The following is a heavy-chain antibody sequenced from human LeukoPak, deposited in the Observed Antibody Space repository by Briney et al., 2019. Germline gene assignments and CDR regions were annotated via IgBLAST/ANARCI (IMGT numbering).Heavy chain of an antibody. V-gene: IGHV3-66*04. CDR1: GFTVSSNY. J-gene: IGHJ4*02. D-gene: IGHD3-3*01. CDR3: ASQVTIFGGGKYFDY. CDR2: IYSGGRT. Sequence: GGSLRLSCAASGFTVSSNYMSWVRQAPGKGLEWVSVIYSGGRTYYADSVKGRFTISRDNSKNTLYLQMNSLRAEDTAVYYCASQVTIFGGGKYFDYWGQGTLVTVSS.